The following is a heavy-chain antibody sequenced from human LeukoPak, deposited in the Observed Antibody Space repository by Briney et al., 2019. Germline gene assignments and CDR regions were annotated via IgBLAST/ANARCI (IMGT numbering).Heavy chain of an antibody. J-gene: IGHJ6*02. D-gene: IGHD3-3*01. Sequence: ASVKVSCKASGGTFSSYAISWVRQAPGQGLEWTGRIIPILGIANYAQKFQGRVTITADKSTSTAYMEPSSLRSEDTAVYYCARTRITIFGVIMAYYYGMDVWGQGTTVTVSS. CDR1: GGTFSSYA. CDR3: ARTRITIFGVIMAYYYGMDV. V-gene: IGHV1-69*04. CDR2: IIPILGIA.